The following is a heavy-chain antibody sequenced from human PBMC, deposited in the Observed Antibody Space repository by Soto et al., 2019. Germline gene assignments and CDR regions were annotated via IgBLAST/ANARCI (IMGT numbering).Heavy chain of an antibody. CDR1: GGTFSTYI. V-gene: IGHV1-69*02. D-gene: IGHD3-10*01. J-gene: IGHJ3*01. CDR3: AMVRIATRGDAFDL. Sequence: QVQLVQSGAEVRKPGSSVKVSCKAPGGTFSTYIISWVRQAPGQGLEWMGRIIPIPDITNYAQTFQGRVTLTADSSTSTAYMEMSSLKSEVTAVYYWAMVRIATRGDAFDLWGQGIMVTVSS. CDR2: IIPIPDIT.